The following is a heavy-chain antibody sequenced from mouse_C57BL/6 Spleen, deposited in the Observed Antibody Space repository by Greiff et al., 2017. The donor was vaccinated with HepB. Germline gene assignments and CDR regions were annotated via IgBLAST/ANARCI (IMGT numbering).Heavy chain of an antibody. CDR2: IYPRDGST. V-gene: IGHV1-78*01. D-gene: IGHD2-1*01. Sequence: FTDHTFHWMKQRPEQGLEWIGYIYPRDGSTKYNEKFKGKATLTADKSSSTAYMQLNSLTSEDSAVYFCARVNGNYFDYWGQGTTLTVSS. CDR1: FTDHT. J-gene: IGHJ2*01. CDR3: ARVNGNYFDY.